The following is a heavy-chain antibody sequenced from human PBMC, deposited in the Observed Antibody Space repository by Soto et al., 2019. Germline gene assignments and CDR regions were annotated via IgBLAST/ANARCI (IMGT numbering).Heavy chain of an antibody. CDR1: GFTFSSYG. V-gene: IGHV3-33*01. CDR2: IWYDGSNK. CDR3: ARDGYCSGGSCYSVPVFDY. D-gene: IGHD2-15*01. Sequence: QVQLVESGGGVVQPGRSLRLSCAASGFTFSSYGMHWVRQAPGKGLEWVAVIWYDGSNKYYADSVKGRFTISRDNSKNTLYLQMNRRRAEDTAVYYCARDGYCSGGSCYSVPVFDYWGQGTLVTVSS. J-gene: IGHJ4*02.